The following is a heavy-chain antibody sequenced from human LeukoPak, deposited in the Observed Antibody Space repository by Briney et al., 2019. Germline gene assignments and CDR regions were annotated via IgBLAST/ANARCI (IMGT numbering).Heavy chain of an antibody. CDR1: GYTLTELS. J-gene: IGHJ4*02. CDR2: FDPEEGEA. D-gene: IGHD3-10*01. V-gene: IGHV1-24*01. CDR3: AAVDLTMVRGVLITSFDY. Sequence: AASVKVSCKVSGYTLTELSIHWVRQAPGKGLEWMGGFDPEEGEAIYLQKFQGRVTMAEDTSTDTAYMGLFSLRSEDTAVYYCAAVDLTMVRGVLITSFDYWGRGTLVTVSS.